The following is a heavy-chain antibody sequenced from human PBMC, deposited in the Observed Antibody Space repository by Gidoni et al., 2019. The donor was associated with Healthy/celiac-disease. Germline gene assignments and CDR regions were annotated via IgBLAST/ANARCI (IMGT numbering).Heavy chain of an antibody. CDR1: GYTFTSYG. V-gene: IGHV1-18*01. J-gene: IGHJ3*02. CDR3: ARVSNGHYYDSSGYYGDAFDI. CDR2: IGAYNGNT. Sequence: QVQLVQSGPEVKKPGASVKVSCMASGYTFTSYGISWVRQAPGQGLEWMGWIGAYNGNTNYAQKLQGRVTMTTDTSTSTAYMELRSLRSDDTAVYYCARVSNGHYYDSSGYYGDAFDIWGQGTMVTVSS. D-gene: IGHD3-22*01.